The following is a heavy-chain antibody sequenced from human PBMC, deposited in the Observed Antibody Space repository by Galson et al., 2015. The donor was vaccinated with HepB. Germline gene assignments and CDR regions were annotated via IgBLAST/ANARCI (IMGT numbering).Heavy chain of an antibody. CDR2: ISTRGNTI. CDR1: GFTFSGSS. Sequence: SLRLSCATSGFTFSGSSMNWVRQVPGKGLEWVAYISTRGNTIYYADSVEGRFTISGDNAINSPYLQMNSLRAYDTAVYFYARSIYGLIWSEGYFDYWGQGTLVTVSS. J-gene: IGHJ4*02. CDR3: ARSIYGLIWSEGYFDY. D-gene: IGHD3/OR15-3a*01. V-gene: IGHV3-48*04.